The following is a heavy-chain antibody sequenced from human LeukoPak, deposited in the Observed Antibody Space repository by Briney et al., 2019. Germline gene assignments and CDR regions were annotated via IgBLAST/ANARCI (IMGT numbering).Heavy chain of an antibody. J-gene: IGHJ4*02. CDR2: IKQDGSEK. D-gene: IGHD5-12*01. CDR1: GFTFSSYW. Sequence: GGSLRPSCAASGFTFSSYWMSWVRQAPGKGLEWVANIKQDGSEKYYVDSVKGRLTISRDNAKNSLYLQMNSLRAEDTAVYYCARVDGYSGYVYWGQGTLVTVSS. CDR3: ARVDGYSGYVY. V-gene: IGHV3-7*03.